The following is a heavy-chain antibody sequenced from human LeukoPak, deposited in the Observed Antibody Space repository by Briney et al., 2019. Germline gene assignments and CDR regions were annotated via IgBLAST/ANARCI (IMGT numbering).Heavy chain of an antibody. Sequence: GASVKVSCKASGGSFNRYAISWVRQAPGQGLEWMGGIIPIFGTANYAQKFQGRVTITADESTSTAYMELSSLRSEDTAVYYCARDYDFWSGYSKTYYYYGMDVWGQGTTVTVSS. CDR1: GGSFNRYA. D-gene: IGHD3-3*01. V-gene: IGHV1-69*13. J-gene: IGHJ6*02. CDR3: ARDYDFWSGYSKTYYYYGMDV. CDR2: IIPIFGTA.